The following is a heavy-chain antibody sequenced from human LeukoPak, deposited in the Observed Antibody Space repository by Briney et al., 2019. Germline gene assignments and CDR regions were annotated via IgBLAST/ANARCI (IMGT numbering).Heavy chain of an antibody. CDR1: GYSFTSYW. CDR3: ARRVLDSSGYYSNFDY. CDR2: IYPGDSDT. V-gene: IGHV5-51*01. D-gene: IGHD3-22*01. Sequence: GESLKISCKGSGYSFTSYWIGWVRQMPGKGLEWMGIIYPGDSDTRYSPSFQGQVTISADKSISTAYLQLSSLKASDTAMYYRARRVLDSSGYYSNFDYWGQGTLVTVSS. J-gene: IGHJ4*02.